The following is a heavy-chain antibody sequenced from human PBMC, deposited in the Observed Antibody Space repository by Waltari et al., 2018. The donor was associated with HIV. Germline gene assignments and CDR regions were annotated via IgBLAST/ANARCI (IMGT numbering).Heavy chain of an antibody. Sequence: QVQLVQSGAEVKKPGASVKVSCRTSGYTFTTYFIHWVRQAPGQGLEWLGIINPSGGSTTYAQKFQGRVIMTRDTSTNTVYMEMSSLRSEDTAVYYCTRDQGHASGNVFDYWGQGTLVTVSS. CDR3: TRDQGHASGNVFDY. V-gene: IGHV1-46*01. CDR2: INPSGGST. J-gene: IGHJ4*02. D-gene: IGHD3-10*01. CDR1: GYTFTTYF.